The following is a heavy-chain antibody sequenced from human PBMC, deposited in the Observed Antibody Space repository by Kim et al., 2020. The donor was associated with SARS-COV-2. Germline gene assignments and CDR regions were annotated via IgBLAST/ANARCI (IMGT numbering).Heavy chain of an antibody. CDR1: GFTFSSYA. CDR3: AKTGAFGGALWFGELNAFDI. D-gene: IGHD3-10*01. J-gene: IGHJ3*02. V-gene: IGHV3-23*01. CDR2: ISGSGGST. Sequence: GGSLRLSCAASGFTFSSYAMSWVRQAPGKGLEWVSAISGSGGSTYYADSVKGRFTISRDNSKNTLYLQMNSLRAEDTAVYYCAKTGAFGGALWFGELNAFDIRGQGTMVTVSS.